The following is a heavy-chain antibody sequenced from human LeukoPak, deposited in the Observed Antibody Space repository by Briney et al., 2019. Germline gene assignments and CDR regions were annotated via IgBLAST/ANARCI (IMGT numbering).Heavy chain of an antibody. CDR3: ARALRGGSGSYYNRHYMDV. CDR2: INPSGGST. CDR1: GYTFTSYY. D-gene: IGHD3-10*01. V-gene: IGHV1-46*01. J-gene: IGHJ6*03. Sequence: ASVKVSCKASGYTFTSYYMHWVRQAPGQGLEWMGIINPSGGSTSYAQKFQGRVTMTRDMSTSTVYMELSSLRSEDTAVYYCARALRGGSGSYYNRHYMDVWGKGTTVTISS.